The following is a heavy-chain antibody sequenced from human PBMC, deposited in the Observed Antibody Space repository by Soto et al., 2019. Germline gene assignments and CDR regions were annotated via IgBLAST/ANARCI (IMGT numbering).Heavy chain of an antibody. V-gene: IGHV1-18*01. CDR3: ARDPLWGTAMVLWYFDL. CDR2: ISAYNGNT. D-gene: IGHD5-18*01. CDR1: GYTFTIYG. J-gene: IGHJ2*01. Sequence: ASVKVSCKASGYTFTIYGISWVRQAPGQGLEWMGWISAYNGNTKYAQKLQGRVTMTTDTSTSTAYMELRSLRSDDTAVYYCARDPLWGTAMVLWYFDLWGRGTLVTVSS.